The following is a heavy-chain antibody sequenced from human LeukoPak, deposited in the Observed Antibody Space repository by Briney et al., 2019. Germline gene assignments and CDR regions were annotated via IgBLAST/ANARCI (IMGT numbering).Heavy chain of an antibody. Sequence: PSETLSLTCTVSGGSISSYYWSWIRQPPGKELEWIGYIYYSGSTNYNPSLKSRVTISVDTSKNQFSLKLSSVTAADTAVYYCARHIGPTSRRSYYYYGLDVWGQGTAVFVSS. J-gene: IGHJ6*02. D-gene: IGHD5-12*01. CDR2: IYYSGST. CDR3: ARHIGPTSRRSYYYYGLDV. V-gene: IGHV4-59*01. CDR1: GGSISSYY.